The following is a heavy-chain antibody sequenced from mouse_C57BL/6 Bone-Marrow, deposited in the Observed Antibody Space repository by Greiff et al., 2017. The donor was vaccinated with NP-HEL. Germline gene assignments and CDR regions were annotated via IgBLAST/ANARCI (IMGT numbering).Heavy chain of an antibody. D-gene: IGHD1-1*01. CDR2: INYDGSST. J-gene: IGHJ1*03. CDR1: GFTFSDYY. Sequence: EVHLVESEGGLVQPGSSMKLSCTASGFTFSDYYMAWVRQVPEKGLEWVANINYDGSSTYYLDSLKSRFIISRDNAKNILYLQMSSLKSEDTATYYCAREDYYGSSNWYFDVWGTGTTVTVSS. V-gene: IGHV5-16*01. CDR3: AREDYYGSSNWYFDV.